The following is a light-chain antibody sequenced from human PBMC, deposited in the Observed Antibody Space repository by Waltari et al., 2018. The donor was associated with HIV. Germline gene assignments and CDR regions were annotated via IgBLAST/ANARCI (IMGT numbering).Light chain of an antibody. Sequence: DIVLTQSPASVSVSPGDSVTLSCEASQSVGDYVAWYHQKPGQPPRLILFDAYIRVADIPPRFSGRGYGTDFTLTINNVEAEDVGIYYCQQRDSWPTLFGPGTKVHLK. CDR2: DAY. J-gene: IGKJ3*01. V-gene: IGKV3-11*01. CDR3: QQRDSWPTL. CDR1: QSVGDY.